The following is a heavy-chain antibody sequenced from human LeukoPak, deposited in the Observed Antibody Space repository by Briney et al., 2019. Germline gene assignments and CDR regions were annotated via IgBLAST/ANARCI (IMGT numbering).Heavy chain of an antibody. Sequence: SETLSLTCAVYGGSFSGYYWSWIRQPPGKGLERIGEINHSRSHNYNPSLKSQVTISVDTSKNQFSLKLSSVTAADTAVYYCARGLSGYDYRPDNWFDPWGQGTLVTVSS. CDR1: GGSFSGYY. CDR3: ARGLSGYDYRPDNWFDP. J-gene: IGHJ5*02. D-gene: IGHD5-12*01. CDR2: INHSRSH. V-gene: IGHV4-34*01.